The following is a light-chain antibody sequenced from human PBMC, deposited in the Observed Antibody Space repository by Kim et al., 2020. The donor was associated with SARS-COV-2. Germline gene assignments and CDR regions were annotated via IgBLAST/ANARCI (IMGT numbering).Light chain of an antibody. Sequence: GDRVTITCRASQTNSSYVNWYQQKPGKAPKLLIYAASNLQRGVPSRFSGGGSGTDFTLPISSLQPEDFATYYCQQSSSTTWTFGQGTKVDIK. V-gene: IGKV1-39*01. CDR3: QQSSSTTWT. CDR1: QTNSSY. J-gene: IGKJ1*01. CDR2: AAS.